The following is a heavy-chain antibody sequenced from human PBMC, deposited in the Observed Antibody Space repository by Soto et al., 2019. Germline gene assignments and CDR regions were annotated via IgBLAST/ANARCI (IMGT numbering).Heavy chain of an antibody. V-gene: IGHV4-34*01. CDR3: ARGRILMVYAVTYYFDY. D-gene: IGHD2-8*01. CDR1: GGCFSGYY. J-gene: IGHJ4*02. CDR2: INHSGST. Sequence: SESLSLTCAVYGGCFSGYYWSWIRQPPGKGLEWIGEINHSGSTNYNPSLKSRVTISVDTSKNQFSLKLSSVTAADTAVYYCARGRILMVYAVTYYFDYWGQGTLVTVSS.